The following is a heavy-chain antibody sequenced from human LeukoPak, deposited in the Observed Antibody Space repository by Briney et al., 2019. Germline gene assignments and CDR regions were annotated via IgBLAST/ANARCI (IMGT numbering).Heavy chain of an antibody. D-gene: IGHD6-13*01. CDR1: GGSISSGGYY. Sequence: SQTLSLTCTVSGGSISSGGYYWSWIHQHPGKGLEWIGYIYYSGSTYYNPSLKSRVTISVDTSKNQFSLKLSSVTAADTAVYYCARDPIIAAAGKNYYYGMDVWGQGTTVTVSS. CDR2: IYYSGST. CDR3: ARDPIIAAAGKNYYYGMDV. V-gene: IGHV4-31*03. J-gene: IGHJ6*02.